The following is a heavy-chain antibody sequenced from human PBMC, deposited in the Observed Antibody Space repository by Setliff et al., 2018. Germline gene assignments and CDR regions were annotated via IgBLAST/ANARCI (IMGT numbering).Heavy chain of an antibody. V-gene: IGHV3-7*01. D-gene: IGHD6-19*01. J-gene: IGHJ4*02. Sequence: GGSLRLSCAASGFTFSSYWMSWVRQAPGKGLEWVANIKEDGSEKYYVDSVKGRFTISRDNAKNSLDLQMNSLGGEDTAVYYCARETAVAGTMEFDYWGQGTLVTVSS. CDR1: GFTFSSYW. CDR2: IKEDGSEK. CDR3: ARETAVAGTMEFDY.